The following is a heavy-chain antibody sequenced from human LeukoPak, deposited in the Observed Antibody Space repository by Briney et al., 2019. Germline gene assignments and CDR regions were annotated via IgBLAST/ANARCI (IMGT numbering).Heavy chain of an antibody. CDR1: GYTLTELS. J-gene: IGHJ4*02. CDR2: FDVEDGEI. V-gene: IGHV1-24*01. D-gene: IGHD1-26*01. Sequence: ASVKVSCKVSGYTLTELSMHWVRQAPGKGLEWMGGFDVEDGEIIYAQKFQGRVTMTEDISTDTAYMELSSLRSEDTAVYYCAASAKWEVLQIKGRLGDYWGRGTLVTVSS. CDR3: AASAKWEVLQIKGRLGDY.